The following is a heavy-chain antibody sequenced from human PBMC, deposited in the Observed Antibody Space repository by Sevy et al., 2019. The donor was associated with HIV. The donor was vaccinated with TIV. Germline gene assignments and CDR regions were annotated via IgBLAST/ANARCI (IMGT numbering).Heavy chain of an antibody. CDR3: ARDDGKYYFHY. J-gene: IGHJ4*02. Sequence: GGSLRLSCAASGFTFSKYWMGWVRQAPGKGLEWVANIKQDAGQKYYVDSVKGRFTISRDNAKNSLYLQMNSLRAEDTAVYFCARDDGKYYFHYWGLGTLVTVSS. CDR2: IKQDAGQK. D-gene: IGHD1-26*01. CDR1: GFTFSKYW. V-gene: IGHV3-7*01.